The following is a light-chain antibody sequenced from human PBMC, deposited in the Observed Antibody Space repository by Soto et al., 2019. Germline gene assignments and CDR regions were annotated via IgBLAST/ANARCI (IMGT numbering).Light chain of an antibody. J-gene: IGLJ1*01. CDR2: DVS. CDR1: SSDVGGYNY. Sequence: QSVLTQPASVSGSPGQSITISCTGTSSDVGGYNYVSWYQQHPGKAPKLMIYDVSNRPSGVSNRFSGSKSGYTASLTISGLQAEDEADYYCSSYTSSSTRVFGTGTKVTVL. V-gene: IGLV2-14*01. CDR3: SSYTSSSTRV.